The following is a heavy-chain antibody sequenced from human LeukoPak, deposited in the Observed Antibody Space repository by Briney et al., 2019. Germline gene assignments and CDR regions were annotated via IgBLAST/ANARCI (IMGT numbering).Heavy chain of an antibody. V-gene: IGHV4-61*01. J-gene: IGHJ6*04. CDR1: GGSVSSGNYY. D-gene: IGHD2-15*01. CDR2: IYYSGST. CDR3: ASLAVAADYYYYGMDV. Sequence: PSETLSLTCTVSGGSVSSGNYYWSWIRQPPGKGLEWIGYIYYSGSTNYNPSLKSRVTISVDTSKNQFSLKLSSMTAADTAVYCCASLAVAADYYYYGMDVWGKGTTVTVSS.